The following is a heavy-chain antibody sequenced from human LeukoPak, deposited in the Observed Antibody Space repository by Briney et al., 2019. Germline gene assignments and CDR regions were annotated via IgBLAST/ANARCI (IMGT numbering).Heavy chain of an antibody. V-gene: IGHV3-23*01. CDR1: GFTFSSYA. J-gene: IGHJ4*02. Sequence: GGSLRLSCAASGFTFSSYAMSWVRQAPGKGLEWVSAISGSGGSTYYADSVKGRFTISRDNSKNTLYLQMNSLRAEGTAVYYCAKMGLYGSGSYSDYWGQGTLVTVSS. CDR3: AKMGLYGSGSYSDY. CDR2: ISGSGGST. D-gene: IGHD3-10*01.